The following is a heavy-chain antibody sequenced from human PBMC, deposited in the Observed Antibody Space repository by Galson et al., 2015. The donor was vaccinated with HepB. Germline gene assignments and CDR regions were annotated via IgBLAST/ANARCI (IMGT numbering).Heavy chain of an antibody. D-gene: IGHD1-7*01. CDR3: ARGVELEVRYYYYYGMDV. Sequence: SLRLSCAASGFTFSSYSMNWVRQAPGKGLEWVSSISSSSSYIYYADSVKGRFTISRDNAKNSLYLQMNSLRAEDTAVYYCARGVELEVRYYYYYGMDVWGQGTTVTVSS. CDR1: GFTFSSYS. V-gene: IGHV3-21*01. CDR2: ISSSSSYI. J-gene: IGHJ6*02.